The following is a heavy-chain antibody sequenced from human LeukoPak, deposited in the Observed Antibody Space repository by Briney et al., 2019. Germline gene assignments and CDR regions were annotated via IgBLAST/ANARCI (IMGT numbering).Heavy chain of an antibody. CDR2: ISGSGGST. CDR3: AKGSGLTGTFFDY. J-gene: IGHJ4*02. CDR1: GFTFSSYG. V-gene: IGHV3-23*01. Sequence: GGSLRLSCAASGFTFSSYGMSWVRQAPGRGLEWVSTISGSGGSTYYADSVKGRFTISRDNSKNTLYLQMNSLRAEDTAVYYCAKGSGLTGTFFDYWGQGTLVTVSS. D-gene: IGHD7-27*01.